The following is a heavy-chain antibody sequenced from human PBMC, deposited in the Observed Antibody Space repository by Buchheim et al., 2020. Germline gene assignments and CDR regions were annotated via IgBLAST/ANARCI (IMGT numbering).Heavy chain of an antibody. CDR1: GVSFSSYA. CDR2: ISASGDST. D-gene: IGHD2-15*01. Sequence: EVQLLDSGGGLVQPGGSLRLSCATSGVSFSSYAVSWGRQAPGKRLEWVSSISASGDSTYHADSVKSRFTLSRDTSTNTVFLQMNSLRAEDTAVYYCVKGTLPYCSGGICYPLDYWGQGTL. V-gene: IGHV3-23*01. J-gene: IGHJ4*02. CDR3: VKGTLPYCSGGICYPLDY.